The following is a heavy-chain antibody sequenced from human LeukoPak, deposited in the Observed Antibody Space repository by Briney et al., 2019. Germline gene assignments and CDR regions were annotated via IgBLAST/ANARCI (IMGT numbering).Heavy chain of an antibody. V-gene: IGHV3-53*01. CDR1: GFTFSSYA. Sequence: QTGGSLRLSCAASGFTFSSYAMSWVRQAPGKGLEWVSIIHSDGSTYYADSVKGRFTISRDNYKNTLYLQMNSLRGEDTAMYYCARDLDYFDSSGSHRRRNYFDYWGQGTLVTVSS. J-gene: IGHJ4*02. D-gene: IGHD3-22*01. CDR2: IHSDGST. CDR3: ARDLDYFDSSGSHRRRNYFDY.